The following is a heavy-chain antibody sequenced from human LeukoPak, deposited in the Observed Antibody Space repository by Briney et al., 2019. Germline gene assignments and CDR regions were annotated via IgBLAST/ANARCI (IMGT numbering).Heavy chain of an antibody. CDR2: VNSDGRFT. CDR3: VRSDWFDN. Sequence: PGGSLTLSCAASGFFFSNYGMHCVRQAPGKGLVWVSRVNSDGRFTKYADSVKGRFTISRDNAKNTLYLQMNSPRAEDTAMYYCVRSDWFDNWGQGTLVTVSS. V-gene: IGHV3-74*03. CDR1: GFFFSNYG. J-gene: IGHJ5*02.